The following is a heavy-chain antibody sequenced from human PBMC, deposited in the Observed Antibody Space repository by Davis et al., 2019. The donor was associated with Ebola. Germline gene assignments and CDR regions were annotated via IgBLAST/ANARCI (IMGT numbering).Heavy chain of an antibody. CDR3: ARAAGAAADYYYYGMDV. V-gene: IGHV1-69*13. J-gene: IGHJ6*02. CDR1: GGTFSSYA. Sequence: AASVKVSCKASGGTFSSYAISWVRQAPGQGLEWMGGIIPIFGTANYAQKFQGRVTSTADESTSKAYMELSRLRSEDTAVYYRARAAGAAADYYYYGMDVWGQGTTVTVSS. D-gene: IGHD6-13*01. CDR2: IIPIFGTA.